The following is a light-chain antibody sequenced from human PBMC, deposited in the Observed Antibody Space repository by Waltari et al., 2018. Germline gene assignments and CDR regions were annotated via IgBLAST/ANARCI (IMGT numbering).Light chain of an antibody. J-gene: IGKJ5*01. V-gene: IGKV2-29*02. CDR3: MQAIPPIT. CDR1: QSLLHSDGKTY. CDR2: GVS. Sequence: DIVMTQTPLSLSVTPGQPASISCKSSQSLLHSDGKTYFYWYLLKPGQSPQLLIYGVSSRVSGVPDRFSGSGSGTDFTLKISRVEAEDVGVYYCMQAIPPITFGQGTRLDIK.